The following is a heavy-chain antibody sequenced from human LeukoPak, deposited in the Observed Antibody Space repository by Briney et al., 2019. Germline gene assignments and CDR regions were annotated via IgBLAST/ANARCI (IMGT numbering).Heavy chain of an antibody. CDR3: VRDSGWSNNNWYAGGFDC. D-gene: IGHD1-20*01. CDR2: INSDGSYI. V-gene: IGHV3-7*01. J-gene: IGHJ4*02. Sequence: GGSLRLSCAASGFTFSSHWMTWVRQAPGKGLEWVACINSDGSYIQYVDSVKGRFSISRDNAKNSLFLQMSSLRAEDTAMYYCVRDSGWSNNNWYAGGFDCWGQGALVAVSS. CDR1: GFTFSSHW.